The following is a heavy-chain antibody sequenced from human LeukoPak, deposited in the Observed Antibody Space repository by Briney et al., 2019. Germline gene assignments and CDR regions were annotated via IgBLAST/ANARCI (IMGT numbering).Heavy chain of an antibody. V-gene: IGHV2-5*02. CDR2: IYWDDDK. CDR1: GFSLSTSGVG. J-gene: IGHJ4*02. D-gene: IGHD3-3*01. CDR3: AHSRNFPLVGGPLEY. Sequence: SGPTLVKPTQTLTLTCTFSGFSLSTSGVGVGWIRQPPGKALEWLALIYWDDDKRYSPSLKSRLTITKDTSKNQVVLTMTNMDPVDTATYYCAHSRNFPLVGGPLEYWGQGTLVTVSS.